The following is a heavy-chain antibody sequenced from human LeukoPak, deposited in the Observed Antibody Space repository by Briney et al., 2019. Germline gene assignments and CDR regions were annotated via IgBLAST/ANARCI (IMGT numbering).Heavy chain of an antibody. Sequence: GASVNVSCKASGYTFTSYAMHWVRQAPGQRLEWMGWINAGNGNTKYSQKFQGRVTMTEDTSTDTAYMELSSLRSEDTAVYYCATPNGGWFDPWGQGTLVTVSS. CDR1: GYTFTSYA. V-gene: IGHV1-3*01. CDR3: ATPNGGWFDP. D-gene: IGHD4-23*01. J-gene: IGHJ5*02. CDR2: INAGNGNT.